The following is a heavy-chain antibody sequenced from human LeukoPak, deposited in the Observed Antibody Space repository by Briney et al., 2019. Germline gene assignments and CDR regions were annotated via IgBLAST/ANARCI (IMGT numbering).Heavy chain of an antibody. CDR2: MNPKSANT. Sequence: ASVKVSCKATGYTFTSYDINWARQATGQGLEWVGWMNPKSANTGYAQKFQGRVTMTRNTSINTAYMELSSLTSEDTAVYYCARGRLSTSGWYKGDYWGQGTLVTVSS. CDR1: GYTFTSYD. J-gene: IGHJ4*02. CDR3: ARGRLSTSGWYKGDY. D-gene: IGHD6-19*01. V-gene: IGHV1-8*01.